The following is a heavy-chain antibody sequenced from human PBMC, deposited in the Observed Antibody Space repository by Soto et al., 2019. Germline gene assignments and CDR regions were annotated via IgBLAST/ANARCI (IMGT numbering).Heavy chain of an antibody. Sequence: QVQLVESGGGVVQPGRSLRLSCAASGFTFSSYAMHWVRQAPGKGLEWVAGISYDGSKKYYADSVKGRFTISRDNSKNTLYLQMNSLRADDTAVYYCARAFNPFELGYYYYYGMDVWGQGTTVTVSS. CDR1: GFTFSSYA. D-gene: IGHD1-7*01. J-gene: IGHJ6*02. CDR3: ARAFNPFELGYYYYYGMDV. V-gene: IGHV3-30-3*01. CDR2: ISYDGSKK.